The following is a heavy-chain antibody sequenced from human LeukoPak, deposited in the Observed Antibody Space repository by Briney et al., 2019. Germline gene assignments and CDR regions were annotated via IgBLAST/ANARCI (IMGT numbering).Heavy chain of an antibody. J-gene: IGHJ6*03. CDR2: ISWDGGST. Sequence: GGSLRLSCAASGFSFDDYTMHWVRQAPGKGLEWVSLISWDGGSTNYAESVTGRFTISRDNSKNSLYLQMNSLRAEDTALYYCARDTPIIVGATMDVWGKGTTVTVSS. CDR1: GFSFDDYT. V-gene: IGHV3-43*01. D-gene: IGHD1-26*01. CDR3: ARDTPIIVGATMDV.